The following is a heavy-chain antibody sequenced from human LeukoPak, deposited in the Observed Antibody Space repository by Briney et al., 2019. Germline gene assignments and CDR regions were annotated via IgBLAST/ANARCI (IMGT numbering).Heavy chain of an antibody. CDR1: GGSFSGYY. Sequence: SSETLSLTCAVYGGSFSGYYWSWIRQPPGKGLEWIGEINHSGSTNYNPSLKSRVPISVDTSKNQFSLKLSSVTAADTAVYYCARGALLLWFGELSAHDAFDIWGQGTMVTVSS. CDR3: ARGALLLWFGELSAHDAFDI. CDR2: INHSGST. J-gene: IGHJ3*02. D-gene: IGHD3-10*01. V-gene: IGHV4-34*01.